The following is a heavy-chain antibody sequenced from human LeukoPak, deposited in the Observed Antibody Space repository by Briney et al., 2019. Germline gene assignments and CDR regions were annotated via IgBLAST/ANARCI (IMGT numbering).Heavy chain of an antibody. Sequence: GGSLRLSCAASGFTSSSYSMNWVRQAPGKGLEWVSSISSSSYIYYADSVKGRFTISRDNAKNSLYLQMNSLRAEDTAVYYCARGIEETLIDYWGQGTLVTVSS. J-gene: IGHJ4*02. CDR2: ISSSSYI. CDR3: ARGIEETLIDY. CDR1: GFTSSSYS. D-gene: IGHD5-24*01. V-gene: IGHV3-21*01.